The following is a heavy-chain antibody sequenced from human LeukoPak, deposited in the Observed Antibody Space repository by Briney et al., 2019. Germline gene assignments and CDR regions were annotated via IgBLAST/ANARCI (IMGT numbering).Heavy chain of an antibody. D-gene: IGHD6-19*01. CDR1: GFTFSTHA. V-gene: IGHV3-23*01. CDR3: ATKGYTSGWYGN. J-gene: IGHJ4*02. CDR2: ISGGGDTT. Sequence: GGSLRLSCAASGFTFSTHAMSWVRQAPGKGLEWVSAISGGGDTTHYADSVKGRFTISRDNSKNTLYLQMNGLRAEDTAVYYCATKGYTSGWYGNWGQGTLVTVSS.